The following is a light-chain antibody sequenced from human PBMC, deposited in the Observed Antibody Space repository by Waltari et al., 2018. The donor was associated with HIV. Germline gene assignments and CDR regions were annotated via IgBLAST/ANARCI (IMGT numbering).Light chain of an antibody. J-gene: IGLJ1*01. CDR3: AAWDDSLKGYV. V-gene: IGLV1-44*01. Sequence: QSVLTQPPSASGTPGQRVTISCSGSSSNIGKNTVNWYQQLPGTAPNLLIYSNKQRPSGVPDRCSGSKSGTSASLAISVLQSEDEADYYCAAWDDSLKGYVFGPGTEVSVL. CDR1: SSNIGKNT. CDR2: SNK.